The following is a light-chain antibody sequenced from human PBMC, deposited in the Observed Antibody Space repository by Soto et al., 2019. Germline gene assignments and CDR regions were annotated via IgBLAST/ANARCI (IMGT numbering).Light chain of an antibody. V-gene: IGKV1-39*01. CDR1: QSINLY. J-gene: IGKJ2*01. CDR2: GAS. CDR3: QQRYNSPYT. Sequence: IQLTQSPSSLSASVGDSVTITCRASQSINLYLNWYQQKPGKAPTLLIYGASTLQSGVPSRFSSGGSRTDYSISISSMQTEDFATNYCQQRYNSPYTFGQGTKVEI.